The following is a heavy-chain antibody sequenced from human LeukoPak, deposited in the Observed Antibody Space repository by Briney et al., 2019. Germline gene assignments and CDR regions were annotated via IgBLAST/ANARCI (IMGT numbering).Heavy chain of an antibody. CDR3: ARYSMVRGVMVSWFDP. V-gene: IGHV1-8*01. Sequence: ASVKVSCKASGYTFTSYDINWVRQATGQGLEWMGWMSPNSGNTGYAQKFQGRVTMTRNTSISTAYMELSSLRSEDTAVYYCARYSMVRGVMVSWFDPWGQGTLVTVSS. CDR2: MSPNSGNT. CDR1: GYTFTSYD. J-gene: IGHJ5*02. D-gene: IGHD3-10*01.